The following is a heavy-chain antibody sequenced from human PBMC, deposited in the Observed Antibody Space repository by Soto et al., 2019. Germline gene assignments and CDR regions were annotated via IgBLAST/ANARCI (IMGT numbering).Heavy chain of an antibody. CDR2: ISGSGGST. CDR1: GFTFSSYA. Sequence: GGSLRLSCAASGFTFSSYAMSWVRQAPGKGLEWVSAISGSGGSTYYADSVKSRFTISRDNSKNTLYLQMNSLRAEDTAVYYCAKDGGYCSGGSCYSYFQHWGQGTLVTVSS. J-gene: IGHJ1*01. D-gene: IGHD2-15*01. CDR3: AKDGGYCSGGSCYSYFQH. V-gene: IGHV3-23*01.